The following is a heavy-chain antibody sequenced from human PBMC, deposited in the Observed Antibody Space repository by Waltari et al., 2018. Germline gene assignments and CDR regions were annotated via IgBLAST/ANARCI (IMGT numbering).Heavy chain of an antibody. J-gene: IGHJ4*02. CDR1: GFTFEVYA. CDR3: AKGNSAWYADY. D-gene: IGHD6-19*01. CDR2: ISWNGGSI. Sequence: EVQLVESGGGLVQPGRSLSLPCAASGFTFEVYAMHWVRQAPGKGQGWVARISWNGGSIGYADSVRGRFTISRDNAKSSLYLEMNSLRGEDTALYYCAKGNSAWYADYWGQGTLVTVSS. V-gene: IGHV3-9*01.